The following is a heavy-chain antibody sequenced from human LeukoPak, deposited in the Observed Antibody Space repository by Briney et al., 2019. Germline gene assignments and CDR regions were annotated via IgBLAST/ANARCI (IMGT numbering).Heavy chain of an antibody. CDR3: ARQNNWNPDY. CDR1: GYSFTNYW. V-gene: IGHV5-51*01. D-gene: IGHD1-1*01. Sequence: GESLKISCRGSGYSFTNYWIGWVRQLPGKGLEWMGIIYPGDSDTRYSPSFQGQVTISADKSVSTAYLQWSSLKASDTATYYCARQNNWNPDYWGQGSLVTVSS. CDR2: IYPGDSDT. J-gene: IGHJ4*02.